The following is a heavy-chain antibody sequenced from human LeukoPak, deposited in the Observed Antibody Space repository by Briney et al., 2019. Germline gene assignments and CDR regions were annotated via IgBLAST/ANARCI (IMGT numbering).Heavy chain of an antibody. D-gene: IGHD4-23*01. CDR3: ASLNYGGNRLDY. J-gene: IGHJ4*02. CDR1: GGSLSAYY. V-gene: IGHV4-34*01. CDR2: IYHSGST. Sequence: PSETLSLTSAVYGGSLSAYYWSWIRQPPGKGLECIGEIYHSGSTNYNPSLKSRVTISVDTSKNQCCLKRSSVTAADTAVYYSASLNYGGNRLDYWGQGTLVTVSS.